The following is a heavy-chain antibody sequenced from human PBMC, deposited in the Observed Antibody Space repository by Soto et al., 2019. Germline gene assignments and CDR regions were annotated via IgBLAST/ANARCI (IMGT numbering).Heavy chain of an antibody. J-gene: IGHJ3*02. Sequence: GGSLRLSCAASGFNFDDYAMHWVRQIPGKGLEWVSGISWESGSIGYADSVKGRFSISRDNAENSLYLQMNSLRDEDTAVYYCARGYYDSSVEGDAFDIWGQGTMVTVSS. V-gene: IGHV3-9*01. CDR3: ARGYYDSSVEGDAFDI. CDR2: ISWESGSI. CDR1: GFNFDDYA. D-gene: IGHD3-22*01.